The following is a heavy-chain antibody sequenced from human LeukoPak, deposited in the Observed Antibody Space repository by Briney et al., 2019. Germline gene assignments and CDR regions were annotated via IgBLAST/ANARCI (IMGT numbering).Heavy chain of an antibody. CDR2: IRNKANSYTT. V-gene: IGHV3-72*01. J-gene: IGHJ4*02. D-gene: IGHD3-22*01. CDR1: GFTFSDHY. CDR3: ARVWGYYDSSGYYY. Sequence: GGSLRLSCAASGFTFSDHYMDWVRQAPGKGLEWVGRIRNKANSYTTEYAASVKGRFTISRDDSKNSLYLQMNSLRAEVTAVYYCARVWGYYDSSGYYYWGQGTLVTVSS.